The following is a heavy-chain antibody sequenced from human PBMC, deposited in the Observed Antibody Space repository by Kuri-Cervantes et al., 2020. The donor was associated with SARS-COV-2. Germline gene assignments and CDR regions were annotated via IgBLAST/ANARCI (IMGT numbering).Heavy chain of an antibody. V-gene: IGHV3-30*02. J-gene: IGHJ4*02. CDR3: ANWGGRVVPAATRPFDY. CDR2: IRYDGSNK. Sequence: GESLKISCAASGFTFSSYAMHWVRQAPGKGLEWVAFIRYDGSNKYYADSVKGRFTISRGNSKNTLYLQMNSLRAEDTAVYYCANWGGRVVPAATRPFDYWGQGTLVTVSS. CDR1: GFTFSSYA. D-gene: IGHD2-2*01.